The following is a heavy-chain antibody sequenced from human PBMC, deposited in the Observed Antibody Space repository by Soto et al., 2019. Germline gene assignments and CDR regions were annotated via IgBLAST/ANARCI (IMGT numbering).Heavy chain of an antibody. CDR2: IYYSGST. J-gene: IGHJ5*02. V-gene: IGHV4-31*03. Sequence: QVQLQESAPGLVNLSQPLSLTCIVLGGSIGSGGSYGSWIRQHPGKGLEWIGYIYYSGSTYYNPYLKSRVTISVYTSKNQFSLKLSSVTAADTAVYYCARSINPWGQGTLVTVSS. D-gene: IGHD3-10*01. CDR1: GGSIGSGGSY. CDR3: ARSINP.